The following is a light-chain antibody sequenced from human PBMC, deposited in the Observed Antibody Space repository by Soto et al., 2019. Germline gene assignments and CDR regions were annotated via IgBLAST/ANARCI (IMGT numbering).Light chain of an antibody. CDR1: QSVGSN. Sequence: EIVLTHSPATLSVSPGERATLSCRASQSVGSNLAWYQQRPGQPPRLLIYDASTRATDIPARFSGGGSGTECTLTISILKSEDFAVYYCQQYNNWPYTFGQGTKLQIK. V-gene: IGKV3-15*01. CDR2: DAS. J-gene: IGKJ2*01. CDR3: QQYNNWPYT.